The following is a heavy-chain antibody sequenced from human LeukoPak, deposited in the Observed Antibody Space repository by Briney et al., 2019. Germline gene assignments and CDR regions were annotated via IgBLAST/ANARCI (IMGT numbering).Heavy chain of an antibody. CDR2: IIPIFGTA. CDR1: GGTFSSYA. J-gene: IGHJ5*02. D-gene: IGHD3-10*01. Sequence: SVKVSCKAAGGTFSSYAISWVRQAPGQGLEWMGGIIPIFGTANYAQKFQGRVTITADESTSTAYMELSSLRSEDTAVYYCARGPSGYGSGSYYYWFDPWGQGTLVTVSS. V-gene: IGHV1-69*13. CDR3: ARGPSGYGSGSYYYWFDP.